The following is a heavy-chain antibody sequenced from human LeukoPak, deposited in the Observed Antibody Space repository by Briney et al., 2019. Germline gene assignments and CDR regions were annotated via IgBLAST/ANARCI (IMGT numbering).Heavy chain of an antibody. J-gene: IGHJ4*02. CDR1: GFTFSNYG. CDR3: AKEYYDILTGYVHFDY. D-gene: IGHD3-9*01. Sequence: PGGSLRLSCAASGFTFSNYGIHWVRQAPGKGLEWVAVISYDGNNKYYADSVKGRFTISRDNSKNTLFLQMNSLRAEDTAVYYCAKEYYDILTGYVHFDYWGQGTLVTVSS. V-gene: IGHV3-30*18. CDR2: ISYDGNNK.